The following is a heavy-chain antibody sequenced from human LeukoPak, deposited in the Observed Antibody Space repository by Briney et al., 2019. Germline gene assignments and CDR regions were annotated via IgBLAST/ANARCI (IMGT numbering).Heavy chain of an antibody. CDR1: GGSISSSSYY. V-gene: IGHV4-39*01. Sequence: SETLSLTCTVSGGSISSSSYYWGWIRQPPGKGLEWIGSIYYSGSTYYNPSLNSRVTISVDTSKNQFSLKLSSVTAADTAVYYCASLGQRLVPAEYFQHWGQGTLVTVSS. CDR3: ASLGQRLVPAEYFQH. J-gene: IGHJ1*01. CDR2: IYYSGST. D-gene: IGHD6-13*01.